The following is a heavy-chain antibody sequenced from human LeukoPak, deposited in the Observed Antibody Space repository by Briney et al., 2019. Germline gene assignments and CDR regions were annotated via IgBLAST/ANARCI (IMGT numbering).Heavy chain of an antibody. D-gene: IGHD1-26*01. CDR2: ISRNNDDV. Sequence: ASVKVSCKVSGYTLTELSMHWVRQAPGQGLEWMGWISRNNDDVKYAQKFQGRVLMTTDTSTTTVYMDLWDLTSDDTAVYYCARDRLAVGATDFDYWGQGTLVTVSS. J-gene: IGHJ4*02. CDR3: ARDRLAVGATDFDY. V-gene: IGHV1-18*01. CDR1: GYTLTELS.